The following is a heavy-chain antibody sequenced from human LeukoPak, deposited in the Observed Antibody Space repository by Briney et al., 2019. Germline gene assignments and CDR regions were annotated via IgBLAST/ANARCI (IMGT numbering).Heavy chain of an antibody. V-gene: IGHV6-1*01. Sequence: SQTLSLTCVISGDSVSTNSVAWNWIRQSPSRGLEWLGRTYYRSKWYNDYAGSVESRITINPDTSKNQFSLQLKSVTPEDTAVYYCARELDGYNSKPLDYWGQGTLVTVSS. J-gene: IGHJ4*02. CDR2: TYYRSKWYN. CDR1: GDSVSTNSVA. D-gene: IGHD5-24*01. CDR3: ARELDGYNSKPLDY.